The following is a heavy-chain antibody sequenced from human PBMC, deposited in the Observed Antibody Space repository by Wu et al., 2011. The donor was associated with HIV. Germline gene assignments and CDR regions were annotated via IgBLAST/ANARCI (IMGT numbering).Heavy chain of an antibody. Sequence: SGYAFTGYYIHWVRQAPGQGLEWMGWINPNNGGTNYAQKFQGRVTMTRDTSISTAYMELSRLRSDDTAVYYCARGGYSYGYYYFDYWGQGTLVTVSS. CDR2: INPNNGGT. CDR1: GYAFTGYY. J-gene: IGHJ4*02. V-gene: IGHV1-2*02. D-gene: IGHD5-18*01. CDR3: ARGGYSYGYYYFDY.